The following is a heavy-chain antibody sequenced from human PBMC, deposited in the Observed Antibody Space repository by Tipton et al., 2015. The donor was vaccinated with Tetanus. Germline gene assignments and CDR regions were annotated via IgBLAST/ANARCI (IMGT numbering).Heavy chain of an antibody. CDR2: INPSGGST. D-gene: IGHD1-1*01. V-gene: IGHV1-46*01. J-gene: IGHJ5*02. Sequence: QLVQSGAEVKKPGASVKVSCKASGYTFTSYYMHWVRQAPGQGLEWMGIINPSGGSTSYAQKFQGRVTMTRDTSTSTVYMELSSLGSEDTAVYYCAGEPWTTGTTVNWFDPWGQGTLVTVSS. CDR3: AGEPWTTGTTVNWFDP. CDR1: GYTFTSYY.